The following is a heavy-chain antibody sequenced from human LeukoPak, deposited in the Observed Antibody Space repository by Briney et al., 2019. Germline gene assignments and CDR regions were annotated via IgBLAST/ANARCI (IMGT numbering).Heavy chain of an antibody. D-gene: IGHD3-10*01. CDR2: INHSGST. J-gene: IGHJ4*02. Sequence: SSETLSLTCAVYGGSFSGYYWSWIRQPPGKGLEWIGEINHSGSTNYNPSLKSRVTISVDTSKNQFSLKLSSVTAADTAVYYCARGPNYYGSGSYWIGTYYFDYWGQGTLVTVSS. CDR1: GGSFSGYY. CDR3: ARGPNYYGSGSYWIGTYYFDY. V-gene: IGHV4-34*01.